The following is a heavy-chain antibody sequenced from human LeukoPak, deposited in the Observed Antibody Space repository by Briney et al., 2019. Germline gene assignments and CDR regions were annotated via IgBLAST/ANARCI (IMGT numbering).Heavy chain of an antibody. D-gene: IGHD3-3*01. CDR2: IYYSGST. CDR1: GGSISSGDYY. V-gene: IGHV4-30-4*01. Sequence: SETLSLTCTVSGGSISSGDYYWSWIRQPPGKGLEWIGYIYYSGSTYYNPSLKSRVTISVDTSKNQFSLKLSSVTAADTAVYYCASLYDFWSGYPNWFDPWGQGTLVTVSS. CDR3: ASLYDFWSGYPNWFDP. J-gene: IGHJ5*02.